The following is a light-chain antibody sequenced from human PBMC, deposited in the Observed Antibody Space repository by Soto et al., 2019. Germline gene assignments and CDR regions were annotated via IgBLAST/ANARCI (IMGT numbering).Light chain of an antibody. CDR3: QQTYTTPEIT. CDR2: AAS. CDR1: QGISTY. J-gene: IGKJ5*01. Sequence: DIKMTQSPSSLSSYVGDRVTIACRASQGISTYLAWYQQKPGKVPKLLIYAASTLLSGVPTRFSGSGSGTDFTLTISSLQPEDFATYYCQQTYTTPEITFGQGTRLEI. V-gene: IGKV1-27*01.